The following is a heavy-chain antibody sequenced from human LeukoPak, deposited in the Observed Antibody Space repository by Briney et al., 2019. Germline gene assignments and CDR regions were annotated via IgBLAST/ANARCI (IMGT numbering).Heavy chain of an antibody. CDR1: GYTFTGYY. CDR2: INPNSGGT. Sequence: ASVTVSFKASGYTFTGYYMHWVRQAPGQGLEWMGWINPNSGGTNYAQKFQGRVTMTRDTSISTAYMELSRLRSDDTAVYYCARDKDVVTAAYWGQGTLVTVSS. J-gene: IGHJ4*02. CDR3: ARDKDVVTAAY. D-gene: IGHD2-21*02. V-gene: IGHV1-2*02.